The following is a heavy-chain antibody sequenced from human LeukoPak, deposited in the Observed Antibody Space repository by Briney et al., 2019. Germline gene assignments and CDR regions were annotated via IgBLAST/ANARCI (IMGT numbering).Heavy chain of an antibody. J-gene: IGHJ4*02. CDR3: ARDPGHSNYINDY. D-gene: IGHD4-11*01. CDR2: ISSDGTNI. V-gene: IGHV3-74*01. Sequence: GGSLRLSCAASGFTFSNYWMHWDRQSPGKGLVWVSRISSDGTNINYADSVKGRFTISRDNAENTLYLQMTSLRAEDTAVYYCARDPGHSNYINDYWGQGTLVTVSS. CDR1: GFTFSNYW.